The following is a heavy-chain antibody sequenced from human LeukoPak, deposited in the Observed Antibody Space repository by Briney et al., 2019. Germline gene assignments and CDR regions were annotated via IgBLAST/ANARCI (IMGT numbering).Heavy chain of an antibody. V-gene: IGHV4-39*01. D-gene: IGHD2-21*01. CDR3: ARLWRYYYYMDV. CDR2: IYYSGST. J-gene: IGHJ6*03. CDR1: GGSISSSSYY. Sequence: PSETLSLTCTVSGGSISSSSYYWGWIRPPPGKGLECIGSIYYSGSTYYNPSLKSRVNISVDTSKNQFSLKLSSVTAADTAVYYCARLWRYYYYMDVWGKGTTVTVS.